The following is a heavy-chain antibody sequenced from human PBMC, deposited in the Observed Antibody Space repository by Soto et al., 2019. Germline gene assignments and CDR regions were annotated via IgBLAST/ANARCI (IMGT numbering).Heavy chain of an antibody. Sequence: GGSHRLSCAASGFTFSDYYMSWIRQATGKGLEWVSYISSSGSTIYYADSVKGRFTISRDNAKNSLYLQMNSLRAEDTAVYYCARDPTRDLGWYYFDYWGQGTLLTVSS. J-gene: IGHJ4*02. CDR1: GFTFSDYY. CDR2: ISSSGSTI. D-gene: IGHD6-19*01. CDR3: ARDPTRDLGWYYFDY. V-gene: IGHV3-11*01.